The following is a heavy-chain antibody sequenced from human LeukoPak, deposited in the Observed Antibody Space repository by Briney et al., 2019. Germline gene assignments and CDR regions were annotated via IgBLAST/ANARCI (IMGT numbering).Heavy chain of an antibody. CDR2: IKEDGSEK. CDR3: ARDYDSSGYDSRLNY. D-gene: IGHD3-22*01. V-gene: IGHV3-7*01. Sequence: VGSLRLSCVASGFTFGRYWMSWVRQAPGKGLEWIANIKEDGSEKNYVDSVKGRFTIARDNAKNSVFLQMNSLRAEDTAVYYCARDYDSSGYDSRLNYWGQGTLVTVSS. J-gene: IGHJ4*02. CDR1: GFTFGRYW.